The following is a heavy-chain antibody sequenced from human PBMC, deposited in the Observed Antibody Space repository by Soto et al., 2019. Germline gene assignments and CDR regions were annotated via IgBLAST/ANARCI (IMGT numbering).Heavy chain of an antibody. J-gene: IGHJ6*02. CDR2: IYYSGST. D-gene: IGHD6-13*01. CDR3: ARGIYSSSWYYYYGMDV. Sequence: PSETLSLTCTVSGGSISSYYWSWIRQPPGKGLEWIGYIYYSGSTNYNPSLKSRVTISVDTSKNQFSLKLSSVTAADTAVYYCARGIYSSSWYYYYGMDVWGQGTTVTVSS. CDR1: GGSISSYY. V-gene: IGHV4-59*01.